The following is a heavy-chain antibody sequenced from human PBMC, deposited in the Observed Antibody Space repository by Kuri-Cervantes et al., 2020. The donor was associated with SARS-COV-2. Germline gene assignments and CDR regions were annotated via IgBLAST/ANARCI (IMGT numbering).Heavy chain of an antibody. V-gene: IGHV3-33*08. CDR2: IWYDEDNK. Sequence: GSLRLSCAASGFTFSSYWMSWVRQAPGKGLECVAFIWYDEDNKYYADSVKGRFTISRDNSKNTLYLQMNTLRAEDTAVYYCGSGLLPHYWGQGTLVTVSS. CDR3: GSGLLPHY. J-gene: IGHJ4*02. CDR1: GFTFSSYW. D-gene: IGHD3-22*01.